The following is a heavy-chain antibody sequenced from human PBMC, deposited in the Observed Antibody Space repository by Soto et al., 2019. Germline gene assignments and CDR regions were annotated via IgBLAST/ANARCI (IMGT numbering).Heavy chain of an antibody. Sequence: QVQLVQSGAEVKKPGASVKVSCKASGYTFTSYAMHWVRQAPGQRLEWMGWINAGNGNTKYSQKFQGRVTITRETXXXXXXXXXXXXXXXXXXXXXXXXXXXXVDYWGQGTLVTVSS. CDR3: XXXXXXVDY. CDR2: INAGNGNT. J-gene: IGHJ4*02. CDR1: GYTFTSYA. V-gene: IGHV1-3*01.